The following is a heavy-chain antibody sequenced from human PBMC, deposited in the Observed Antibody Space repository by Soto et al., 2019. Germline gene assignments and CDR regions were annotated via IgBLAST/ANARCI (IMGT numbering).Heavy chain of an antibody. CDR1: GGSISSGDYY. V-gene: IGHV4-30-4*01. Sequence: PSETLSLTCTVSGGSISSGDYYWSWIRQPPGKGLEWIGYIYYSGSTYYNPSLKSRVTISVDTSKNQFSLKLSSVTAADTAVYYCASETAKGTAMGFDYWGQGTLVTVSS. J-gene: IGHJ4*02. CDR2: IYYSGST. D-gene: IGHD5-18*01. CDR3: ASETAKGTAMGFDY.